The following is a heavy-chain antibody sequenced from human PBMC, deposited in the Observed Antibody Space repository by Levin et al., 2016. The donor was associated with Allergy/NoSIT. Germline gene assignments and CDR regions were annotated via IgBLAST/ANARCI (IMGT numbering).Heavy chain of an antibody. V-gene: IGHV3-11*04. CDR3: ARDLNWENY. Sequence: GESLKISCAASGFTFSDYYMSWFRQAPGKGLEWVSYISTSVSTIYYADSVKGRFTISRDNAKYSLYLQMNSLRVEDTALYYCARDLNWENYWGQGTQVTVSS. J-gene: IGHJ4*02. CDR2: ISTSVSTI. D-gene: IGHD7-27*01. CDR1: GFTFSDYY.